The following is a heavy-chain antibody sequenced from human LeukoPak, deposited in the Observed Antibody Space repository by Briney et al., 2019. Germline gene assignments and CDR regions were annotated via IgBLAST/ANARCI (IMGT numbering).Heavy chain of an antibody. CDR2: IYYSGST. CDR3: ARECSGGSCYLRGDAFDI. CDR1: GGSISSYY. J-gene: IGHJ3*02. V-gene: IGHV4-59*12. Sequence: SSETLSLTCTVSGGSISSYYWSWIRQPPGKGLEWIGYIYYSGSTNYNPSLKSRVTISVDTSKNQFSLKLSSVTAADTAVYYCARECSGGSCYLRGDAFDIWGQGTMVTVSS. D-gene: IGHD2-15*01.